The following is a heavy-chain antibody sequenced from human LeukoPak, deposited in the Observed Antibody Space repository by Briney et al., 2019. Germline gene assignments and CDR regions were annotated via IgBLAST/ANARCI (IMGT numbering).Heavy chain of an antibody. CDR3: ARDFSDVDTVPPG. D-gene: IGHD5-18*01. CDR1: GCTFRLFA. V-gene: IGHV3-30*04. CDR2: TNFDGGNK. Sequence: GGSLRLSCAASGCTFRLFAMHWVRQAPGKGLEWVAVTNFDGGNKYYADSVKGRFNISRDNSKKTLYLEMKSLRAEDTAVYYCARDFSDVDTVPPGWGQGTLVIVSS. J-gene: IGHJ4*02.